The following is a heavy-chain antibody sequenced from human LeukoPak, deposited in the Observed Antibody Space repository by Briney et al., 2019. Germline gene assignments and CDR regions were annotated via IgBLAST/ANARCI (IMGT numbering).Heavy chain of an antibody. V-gene: IGHV3-30*18. Sequence: GGSLRLSCAASGFTFSSYGMPWVRQAPGKGLEWVAVISYDGSNKYYADSVKGRFTISRDNSKNTLYLQMNSLRAEDTAVYYCAKTGVGATIPFDYWGQGTLVTVSS. J-gene: IGHJ4*02. D-gene: IGHD1-26*01. CDR1: GFTFSSYG. CDR2: ISYDGSNK. CDR3: AKTGVGATIPFDY.